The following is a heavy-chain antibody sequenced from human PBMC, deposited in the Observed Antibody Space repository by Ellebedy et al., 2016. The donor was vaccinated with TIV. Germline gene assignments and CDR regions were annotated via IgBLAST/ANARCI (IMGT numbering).Heavy chain of an antibody. Sequence: SETLPLTXAVSGGSMSSSSYYWGWIRQTPGKGLEWIASIYYSGSTYYKPSLESRVTMSVDTSKNQFSLRLSSVTAADTALYFCARSHDSSGHIDSWGQGTLVTVSS. J-gene: IGHJ4*02. CDR1: GGSMSSSSYY. V-gene: IGHV4-39*07. CDR2: IYYSGST. D-gene: IGHD3-22*01. CDR3: ARSHDSSGHIDS.